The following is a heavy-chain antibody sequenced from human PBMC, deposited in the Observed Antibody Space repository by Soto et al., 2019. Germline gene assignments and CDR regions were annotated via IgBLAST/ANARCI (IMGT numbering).Heavy chain of an antibody. CDR2: IIPNNGNR. Sequence: GASVKLSCEASGGGNFSDYRTTWVRRAPGQGLEWMGWIIPNNGNRNKAQKFQDRITMTTDTSTSTAYMELRSLRSDDTAVYYCATDRTPGSDALDIWGQGTLVTVSS. J-gene: IGHJ3*02. CDR3: ATDRTPGSDALDI. D-gene: IGHD3-22*01. V-gene: IGHV1-18*04. CDR1: GGGNFSDYR.